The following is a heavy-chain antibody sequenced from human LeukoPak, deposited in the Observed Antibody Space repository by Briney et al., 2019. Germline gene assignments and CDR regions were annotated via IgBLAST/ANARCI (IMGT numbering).Heavy chain of an antibody. CDR1: GGSISSSSYY. V-gene: IGHV4-39*01. Sequence: PSETLSLTCTVSGGSISSSSYYWGWIRQPPGKGLECIGSIYYSGSTYYNPSLKSRVTISVDTSKNQFSLKLSSVTAADTAVYYCASLDPVGYCSGGSCAGRRRGVIDYWGQGTLVTVSS. CDR3: ASLDPVGYCSGGSCAGRRRGVIDY. D-gene: IGHD2-15*01. CDR2: IYYSGST. J-gene: IGHJ4*02.